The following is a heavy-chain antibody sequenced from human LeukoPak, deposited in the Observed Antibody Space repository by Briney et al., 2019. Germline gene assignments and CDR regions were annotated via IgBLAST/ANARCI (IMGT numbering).Heavy chain of an antibody. CDR3: ARDSRYSGSAQH. D-gene: IGHD1-26*01. J-gene: IGHJ1*01. CDR1: GGSISSSSYY. CDR2: IYYSGST. V-gene: IGHV4-39*07. Sequence: SETLSLTCTVSGGSISSSSYYWGWIRQPPGKGLEWIGSIYYSGSTYYNPSLKSRVTISVDTSKNQFSLKLSSVTAADTAVYYCARDSRYSGSAQHWGQGTLVTVSS.